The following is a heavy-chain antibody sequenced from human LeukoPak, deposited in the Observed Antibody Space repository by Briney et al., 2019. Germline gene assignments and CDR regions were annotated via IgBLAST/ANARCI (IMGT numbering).Heavy chain of an antibody. CDR3: ARGQGYETEVEFDY. J-gene: IGHJ4*02. D-gene: IGHD5-12*01. CDR1: GYTLTELS. V-gene: IGHV1-18*01. CDR2: ISGYNGNT. Sequence: ASVKVSCKVSGYTLTELSMHWVRQAPGKGLEWMGWISGYNGNTNYAQKLQGRVTMTTDTSTSTAYMELRSLKSDDTAVYYCARGQGYETEVEFDYWGQGTLVTVSS.